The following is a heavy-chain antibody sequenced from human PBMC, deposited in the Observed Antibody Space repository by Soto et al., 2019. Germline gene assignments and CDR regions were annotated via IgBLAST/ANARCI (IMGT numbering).Heavy chain of an antibody. CDR2: IYHSGNT. V-gene: IGHV4-4*02. D-gene: IGHD3-10*01. Sequence: QVHLQESGPDLVRPSETLSLTCSFFGGSISSDNWWSWVRQTPGKGLEWIGEIYHSGNTNYNPSLKSRVTISMDKSKNQFSLKVTSVTAADTALYYCARLSASSKLRGVVINWGQGTLVTVSS. CDR1: GGSISSDNW. CDR3: ARLSASSKLRGVVIN. J-gene: IGHJ4*02.